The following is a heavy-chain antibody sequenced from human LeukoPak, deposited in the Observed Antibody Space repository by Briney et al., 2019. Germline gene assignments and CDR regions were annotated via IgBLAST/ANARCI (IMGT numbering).Heavy chain of an antibody. CDR3: ARNGRLQSVDY. D-gene: IGHD5-24*01. CDR2: IHNSGTT. V-gene: IGHV4-59*01. CDR1: GGSISTYY. Sequence: YPSETLSLTCTVSGGSISTYYWSWIRQPPGRGLEWIGYIHNSGTTNYNPSLKSRVTFSVDTSNNQFSLKLSSVTAADTAVYYCARNGRLQSVDYWGPGTLVTVSS. J-gene: IGHJ4*02.